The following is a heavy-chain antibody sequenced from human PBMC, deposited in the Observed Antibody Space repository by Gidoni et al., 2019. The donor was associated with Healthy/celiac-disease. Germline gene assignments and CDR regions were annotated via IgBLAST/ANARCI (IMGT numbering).Heavy chain of an antibody. Sequence: QVQLQESGPGLVKPSDTLSLTCAVSAYSISSGYYWGWIRQPPGKVLEWIGSIYHSGSTYYNPSLKSRVTISVDTSKNQFSLKLSSVTAADTAVYYCAGRPPYYYGSGAAWWFDPWGQGTLVTVSS. J-gene: IGHJ5*02. CDR1: AYSISSGYY. CDR2: IYHSGST. CDR3: AGRPPYYYGSGAAWWFDP. V-gene: IGHV4-38-2*01. D-gene: IGHD3-10*01.